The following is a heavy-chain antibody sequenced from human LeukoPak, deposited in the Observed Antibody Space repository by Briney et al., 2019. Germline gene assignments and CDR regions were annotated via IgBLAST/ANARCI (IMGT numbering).Heavy chain of an antibody. CDR2: IIPIFGTA. J-gene: IGHJ6*02. V-gene: IGHV1-69*13. CDR1: GGTFSSYA. CDR3: ARVPSSSWYSVRLYGMDV. D-gene: IGHD6-13*01. Sequence: GASVKVSCKASGGTFSSYATSWVRQAPGQGLEWMGGIIPIFGTANYAQKFQGRVTITADESTSTAYMELSSLRSEDTAVYYCARVPSSSWYSVRLYGMDVWGQGTTVTVSS.